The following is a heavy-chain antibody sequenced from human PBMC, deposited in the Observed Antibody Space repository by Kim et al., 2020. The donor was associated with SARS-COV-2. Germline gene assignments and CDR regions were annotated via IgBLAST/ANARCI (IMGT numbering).Heavy chain of an antibody. V-gene: IGHV3-30-3*01. CDR1: GFTFSSYA. J-gene: IGHJ3*01. D-gene: IGHD2-2*01. CDR2: ISYDGSNK. Sequence: GGSLRLSCAASGFTFSSYAMHWVRQAPGKGLEWVAVISYDGSNKYYADSVKGRFTISRDNSKNTLYLQMNSLGAEDTAVYYCARLTLPDIVVVPANDAF. CDR3: ARLTLPDIVVVPANDAF.